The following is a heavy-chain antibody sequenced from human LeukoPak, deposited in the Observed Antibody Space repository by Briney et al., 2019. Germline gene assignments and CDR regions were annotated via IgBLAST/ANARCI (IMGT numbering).Heavy chain of an antibody. V-gene: IGHV4-59*01. CDR2: IYYSGST. Sequence: PSETLSLTCTVSGGSISSYYWSWIRQPPGKGLEWIGYIYYSGSTNCNPSLESRVTISVDTSKNQFSLNLSSVTAADTAVYYCARGNSYYYGDFDYWGQGTLVTVSS. D-gene: IGHD3-22*01. CDR3: ARGNSYYYGDFDY. CDR1: GGSISSYY. J-gene: IGHJ4*02.